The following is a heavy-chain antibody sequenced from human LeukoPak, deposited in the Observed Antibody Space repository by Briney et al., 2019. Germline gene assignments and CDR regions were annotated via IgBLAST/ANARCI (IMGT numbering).Heavy chain of an antibody. CDR3: ARVSHVAAKPWHFDY. V-gene: IGHV4-39*07. CDR2: IYYSGST. Sequence: PSETLSLTCTVSGGSLSSSSYYWGWIRQPPGKGLEWIGSIYYSGSTYYNPSLKSRVTISVDTSKNQFSLKLSSVTAADTAVYYCARVSHVAAKPWHFDYWGQGTLVTVSS. J-gene: IGHJ4*02. CDR1: GGSLSSSSYY. D-gene: IGHD2-15*01.